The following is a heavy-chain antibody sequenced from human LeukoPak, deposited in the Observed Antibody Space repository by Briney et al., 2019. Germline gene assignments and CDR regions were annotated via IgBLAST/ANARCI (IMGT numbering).Heavy chain of an antibody. CDR2: IGSSGTTI. D-gene: IGHD6-25*01. J-gene: IGHJ4*02. Sequence: GGSLRLSCTVSGLTFSIYEMNWVRQAPGKGLEWVSNIGSSGTTIYYADSVKGRFSISRDNAKNSLYLQMNGLRVEDTAVYYLALLARASDFDYWGQGTLGTVSS. CDR3: ALLARASDFDY. CDR1: GLTFSIYE. V-gene: IGHV3-48*03.